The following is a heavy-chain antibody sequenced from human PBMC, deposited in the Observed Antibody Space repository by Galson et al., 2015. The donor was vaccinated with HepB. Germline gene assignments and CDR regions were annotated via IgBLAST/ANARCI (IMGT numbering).Heavy chain of an antibody. V-gene: IGHV1-18*01. Sequence: SVKVSCKASGYTFTSYGISWVRQAPGQGLEWMGWISAYNGNTNYAQKLQGRVTMTTDTSTSTAYMELRSLRSDDTAVYYCARTHGSSWSHKPDSFDYWGQGTLVTVSS. CDR1: GYTFTSYG. CDR3: ARTHGSSWSHKPDSFDY. CDR2: ISAYNGNT. D-gene: IGHD6-13*01. J-gene: IGHJ4*02.